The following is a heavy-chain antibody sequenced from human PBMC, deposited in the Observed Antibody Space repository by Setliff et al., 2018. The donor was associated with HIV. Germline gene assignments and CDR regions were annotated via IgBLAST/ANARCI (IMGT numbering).Heavy chain of an antibody. CDR3: ARGGRRSYYYYFHMDV. J-gene: IGHJ6*03. CDR2: MNPDSGKT. V-gene: IGHV1-8*02. Sequence: WASVKVSCKASGYSFPLYDISWVRQATGQGLEWMGWMNPDSGKTGYAQKFQGRVTMTRDTSISTAYMELRTLRSDDTAVYFCARGGRRSYYYYFHMDVWGEGTTVTVSS. CDR1: GYSFPLYD.